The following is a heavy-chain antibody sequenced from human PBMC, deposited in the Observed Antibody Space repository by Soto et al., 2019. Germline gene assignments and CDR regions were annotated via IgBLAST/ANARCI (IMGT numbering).Heavy chain of an antibody. D-gene: IGHD3-22*01. CDR1: GGSFSGCY. J-gene: IGHJ4*02. V-gene: IGHV4-34*01. Sequence: SETLSLTCAVYGGSFSGCYWSWIRQPPGKGLEWIGEINHSGSTNYNPSLKSRVTISVDTSKNQFSLNLRSVTAADTAVYYCARAPLYYYDSRGYYRHFDYWGQGTLVTASS. CDR3: ARAPLYYYDSRGYYRHFDY. CDR2: INHSGST.